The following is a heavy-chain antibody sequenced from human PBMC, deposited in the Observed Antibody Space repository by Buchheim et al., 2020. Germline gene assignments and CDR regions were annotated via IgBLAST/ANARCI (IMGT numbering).Heavy chain of an antibody. CDR2: SYYSGSS. D-gene: IGHD3-10*01. Sequence: QVQLQESGPGLVKPSQTLSLTCTVSGGSISSGGYYWSWIRQHPGKGLEWIGYSYYSGSSYYNTSLKRRVTISVDTSKNNFFLKLSSVTAADTAVYYCARVVAEYYYLDPWGQGTL. V-gene: IGHV4-31*03. J-gene: IGHJ5*02. CDR1: GGSISSGGYY. CDR3: ARVVAEYYYLDP.